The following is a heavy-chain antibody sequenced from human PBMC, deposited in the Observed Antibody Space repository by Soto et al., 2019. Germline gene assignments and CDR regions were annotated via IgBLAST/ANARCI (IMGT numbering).Heavy chain of an antibody. Sequence: QVQLVESGGGVVQPGRSLRLSCAASGFTFSSYGMHWVRQAPGKGLEWVAVIWYDGSNKYYADSVKGRFTISRDNSKNTLYRHMNSLRAEDTAVYYCATGIAVAGTSQFDYWGQGTLVTVSS. CDR3: ATGIAVAGTSQFDY. J-gene: IGHJ4*02. CDR1: GFTFSSYG. V-gene: IGHV3-33*01. D-gene: IGHD6-19*01. CDR2: IWYDGSNK.